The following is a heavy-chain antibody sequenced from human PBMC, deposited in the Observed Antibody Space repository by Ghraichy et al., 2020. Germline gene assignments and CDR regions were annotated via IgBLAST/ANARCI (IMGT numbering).Heavy chain of an antibody. Sequence: ASVKVSCKASGYTFSYYGFSWVRQAPGQGLEWVGWISALDGDTTYAQKFQGRVTMTTDTSTTTAYMELRGLRSDDTAVYFCARLFPRFCSSANCPFDYWGQGTQVTVSS. CDR3: ARLFPRFCSSANCPFDY. CDR1: GYTFSYYG. J-gene: IGHJ4*02. CDR2: ISALDGDT. D-gene: IGHD2-2*01. V-gene: IGHV1-18*01.